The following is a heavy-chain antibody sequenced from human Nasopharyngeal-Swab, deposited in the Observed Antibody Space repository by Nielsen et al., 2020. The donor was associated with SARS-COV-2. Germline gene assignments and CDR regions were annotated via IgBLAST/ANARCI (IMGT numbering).Heavy chain of an antibody. D-gene: IGHD3-10*01. CDR2: IHPNSGGT. CDR1: GYTFTGYY. CDR3: ARVGVLSFDY. Sequence: ASVKFSCKASGYTFTGYYMHWVRQAPGQGLEWMGRIHPNSGGTNYAQKFQGRVTMTRDTSISTAYMELSRLRSNDTAVYYCARVGVLSFDYWGQGTLVTVSS. V-gene: IGHV1-2*06. J-gene: IGHJ4*02.